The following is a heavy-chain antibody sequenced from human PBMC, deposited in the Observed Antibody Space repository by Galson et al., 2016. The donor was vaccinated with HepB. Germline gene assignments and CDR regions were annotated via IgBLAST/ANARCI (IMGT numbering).Heavy chain of an antibody. D-gene: IGHD6-19*01. CDR1: GFTFSSYA. CDR3: AKIWGKSSGWYGSSYFQYGMDV. CDR2: ISGSGDLK. Sequence: SLRLSCAASGFTFSSYAMSWVRQAPGKGLEWVSGISGSGDLKYYADSVKGRFTISRDNPKNTLHRQMKSLRVDDTAVYYCAKIWGKSSGWYGSSYFQYGMDVWGQGTTVSVSS. V-gene: IGHV3-23*01. J-gene: IGHJ6*02.